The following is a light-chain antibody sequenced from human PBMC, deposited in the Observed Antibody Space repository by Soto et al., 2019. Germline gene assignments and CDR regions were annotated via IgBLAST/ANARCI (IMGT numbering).Light chain of an antibody. J-gene: IGKJ1*01. CDR2: WAS. CDR1: QSVLYSSNNKNY. CDR3: QQYYSFPPT. Sequence: DIVMTQSPDSLAVSLGERATINCKSSQSVLYSSNNKNYLAWYQQRPGQPPKLLIYWASTRESGVPDRFSGSGSGTDFTLTITSLQAEDVAVYYCQQYYSFPPTFGQGTKVELK. V-gene: IGKV4-1*01.